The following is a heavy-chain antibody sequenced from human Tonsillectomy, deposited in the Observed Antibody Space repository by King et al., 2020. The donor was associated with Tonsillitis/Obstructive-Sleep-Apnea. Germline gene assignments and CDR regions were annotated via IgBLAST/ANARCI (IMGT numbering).Heavy chain of an antibody. CDR3: ATSLRLGEFPSYFYY. J-gene: IGHJ4*02. Sequence: QLVQSGAEVKKPGASVKVSCKVCGYTLTELSMHWVRQAPGKGLEWMGGFDPEDGETIYAQKFLGRVTMTEDTSTDTAYMELSSLRSEDTAVYYCATSLRLGEFPSYFYYWGQGTLVTVSS. V-gene: IGHV1-24*01. D-gene: IGHD3-16*01. CDR2: FDPEDGET. CDR1: GYTLTELS.